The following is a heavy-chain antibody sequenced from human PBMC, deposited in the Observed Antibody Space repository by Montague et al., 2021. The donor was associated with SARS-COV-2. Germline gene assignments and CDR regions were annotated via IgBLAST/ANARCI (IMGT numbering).Heavy chain of an antibody. D-gene: IGHD3-3*01. CDR3: ATLPSSITIFGVVQGYYFDD. Sequence: SETLSLTCAIYGGSFSGYYWSWIRQPPGKGLEWIGEINHSGSTKYNPSLKSRVTISVDTSKNQFSLELSSVTAADTAVYYCATLPSSITIFGVVQGYYFDDWGQGTLVTVSS. V-gene: IGHV4-34*01. CDR2: INHSGST. J-gene: IGHJ4*02. CDR1: GGSFSGYY.